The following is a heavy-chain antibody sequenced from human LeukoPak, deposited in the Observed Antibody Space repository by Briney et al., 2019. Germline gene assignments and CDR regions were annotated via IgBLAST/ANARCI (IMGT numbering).Heavy chain of an antibody. CDR3: AGQNILTGLASDRYFDY. D-gene: IGHD3-9*01. CDR2: IYTSGST. Sequence: SETLSLTCTVSGGSISSGSYYWSWIRQPAGKGLEWIGRIYTSGSTNYNPSLKSRVTISVDTSKNQFSLKLSSVTAADTAVYYCAGQNILTGLASDRYFDYWGQGTLVTVSS. J-gene: IGHJ4*02. CDR1: GGSISSGSYY. V-gene: IGHV4-61*02.